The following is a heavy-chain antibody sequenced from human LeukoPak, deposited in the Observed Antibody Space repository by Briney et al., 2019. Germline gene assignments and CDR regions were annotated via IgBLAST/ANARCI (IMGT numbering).Heavy chain of an antibody. V-gene: IGHV4-4*08. CDR3: AREFDYEGVDP. J-gene: IGHJ5*02. Sequence: SETLSLTCTVSGGSISSYYWSWIRQPPGKGLEWIGSIYSRGSTYYNPFLKSRVIVSSDMSKNQFSLMLNSVTAADTAVYYCAREFDYEGVDPWGQGTLVTVSS. D-gene: IGHD4-17*01. CDR2: IYSRGST. CDR1: GGSISSYY.